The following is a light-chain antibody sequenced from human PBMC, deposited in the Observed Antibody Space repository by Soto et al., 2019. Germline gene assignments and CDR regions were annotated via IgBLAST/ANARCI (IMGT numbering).Light chain of an antibody. CDR2: EVS. CDR3: HSYTSGSPLV. V-gene: IGLV2-8*01. J-gene: IGLJ1*01. CDR1: SSDVGGYNF. Sequence: QSVLTQPPSASGSLGQSVTISCTGSSSDVGGYNFVSWFQQHPGKAPKLMISEVSKRPSGVPDRFSGYKSGNTDSLTVSGLPAEDEADYYCHSYTSGSPLVFGTGTKVTVL.